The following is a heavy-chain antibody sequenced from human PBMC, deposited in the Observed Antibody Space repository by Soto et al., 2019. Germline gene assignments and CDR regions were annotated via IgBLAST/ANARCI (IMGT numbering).Heavy chain of an antibody. CDR2: IYYSGST. D-gene: IGHD3-10*01. J-gene: IGHJ4*02. Sequence: SETLSLTCTVSGGPISSGDYYWSWIRQPPGKGLEWIGYIYYSGSTYYNPSLKSRVTISVDTSKNQFSLKLSSVTAADTAVYYCARGRVRGVIRTPIDYWGQGTLVTSPQ. CDR3: ARGRVRGVIRTPIDY. CDR1: GGPISSGDYY. V-gene: IGHV4-30-4*01.